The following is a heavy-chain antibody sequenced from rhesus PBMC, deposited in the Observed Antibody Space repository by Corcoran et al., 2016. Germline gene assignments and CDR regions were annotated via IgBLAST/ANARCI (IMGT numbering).Heavy chain of an antibody. CDR3: ARVEGYCSSTYCSSGGYFDY. CDR1: GFSISTTGTG. Sequence: QVTLKESGPALVKPTQTLTLTCTFSGFSISTTGTGVGWIRQPPGKALEWLASIYWNDSKYYRTAHKRRLTISKDPSKNQVVLTMTNMDPVDTATYYCARVEGYCSSTYCSSGGYFDYWGQGVLVTVSS. D-gene: IGHD2-15*01. CDR2: IYWNDSK. V-gene: IGHV2-95*01. J-gene: IGHJ4*01.